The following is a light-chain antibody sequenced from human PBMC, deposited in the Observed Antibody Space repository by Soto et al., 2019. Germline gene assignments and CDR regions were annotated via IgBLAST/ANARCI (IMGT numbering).Light chain of an antibody. J-gene: IGLJ2*01. V-gene: IGLV1-44*01. Sequence: QSVLTQPPSASGTPGQRGTISCSGSSSNIGRATVKWYQQLPGAAHKLLIYNNDQRPSGVPDRFFGSKSGTSASLAITGLQSEDEVEYYCAAWDDRLNDVVFGGGTTLTVL. CDR2: NND. CDR1: SSNIGRAT. CDR3: AAWDDRLNDVV.